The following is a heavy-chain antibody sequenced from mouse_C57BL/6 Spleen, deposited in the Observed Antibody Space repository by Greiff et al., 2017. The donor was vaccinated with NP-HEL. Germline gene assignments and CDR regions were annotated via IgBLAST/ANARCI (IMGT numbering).Heavy chain of an antibody. CDR1: GFTFSDYY. V-gene: IGHV5-16*01. J-gene: IGHJ2*01. D-gene: IGHD1-1*01. CDR2: INYDGSST. CDR3: ARDRGYYGSLDY. Sequence: EVQVVESEGGLVQPGSSMKLSCTASGFTFSDYYMAWVRQVPETGLEWVANINYDGSSTYYLDSLKSRFIISRDNAKNILYLQMSSLKSEDTATYYCARDRGYYGSLDYWGQGTTLTVSS.